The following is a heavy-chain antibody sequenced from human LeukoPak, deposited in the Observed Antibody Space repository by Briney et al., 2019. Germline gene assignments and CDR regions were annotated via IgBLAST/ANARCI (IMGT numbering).Heavy chain of an antibody. CDR3: ARYGRGSGSYYNGGAFDI. J-gene: IGHJ3*02. CDR2: IYPGDSDT. V-gene: IGHV5-51*01. D-gene: IGHD3-10*01. Sequence: GESLKISCKGSGYSFTSYWIGWVRQMPGKGLEWMGIIYPGDSDTRYSPSFQGQVTISADESISTAYLQWSSLKASDTAMYYCARYGRGSGSYYNGGAFDIWGQGTMVTVSS. CDR1: GYSFTSYW.